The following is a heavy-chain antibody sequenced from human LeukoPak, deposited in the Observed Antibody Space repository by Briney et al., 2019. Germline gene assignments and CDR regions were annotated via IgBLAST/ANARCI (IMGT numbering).Heavy chain of an antibody. V-gene: IGHV4-34*01. CDR3: ARGREDVTMIVVVMTAVSYYLDV. J-gene: IGHJ6*03. CDR1: GGSFSGYY. Sequence: SETLSLTCAVYGGSFSGYYWTWIRQTPEKGLEWIGEMNPSGSTNYNPSLKSRVTISVDTSKNQFSLELSSVTAADTAVYYCARGREDVTMIVVVMTAVSYYLDVWGKGTTVTVS. CDR2: MNPSGST. D-gene: IGHD3-22*01.